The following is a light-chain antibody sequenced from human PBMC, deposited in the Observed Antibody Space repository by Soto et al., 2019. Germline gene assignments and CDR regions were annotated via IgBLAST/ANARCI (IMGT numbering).Light chain of an antibody. J-gene: IGKJ5*01. Sequence: EIVLTQSPGTLSFSPGERATLSCRASQSVSSSSLAWYQQKPGQAPRLLIYGASSRATGIPDRFSGSGSGTDFTLTINRLEPEDFAVYYCQQYGSSLITFGQGTRLEN. CDR2: GAS. CDR3: QQYGSSLIT. CDR1: QSVSSSS. V-gene: IGKV3-20*01.